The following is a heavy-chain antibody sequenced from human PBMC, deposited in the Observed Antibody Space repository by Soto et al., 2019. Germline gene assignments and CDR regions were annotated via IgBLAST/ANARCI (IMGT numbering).Heavy chain of an antibody. J-gene: IGHJ6*02. CDR3: ARRRYCGADCYSKYYYGMDV. CDR2: ITPVLGVT. V-gene: IGHV1-69*02. D-gene: IGHD2-21*02. CDR1: GSTFSSYT. Sequence: QVQLVQSGAELKKPGSSVKVSCQASGSTFSSYTVSWVRQVPGQGLEWMGRITPVLGVTNYAPKFKGRVTITADKSKTTVDMELTSLRSGDTAVYYCARRRYCGADCYSKYYYGMDVWGQGTTVTVSS.